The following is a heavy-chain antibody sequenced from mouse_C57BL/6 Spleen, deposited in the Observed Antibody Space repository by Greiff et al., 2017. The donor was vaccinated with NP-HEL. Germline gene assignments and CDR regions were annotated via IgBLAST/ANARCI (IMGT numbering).Heavy chain of an antibody. CDR3: ARAYGYDGYAMDY. D-gene: IGHD2-2*01. J-gene: IGHJ4*01. V-gene: IGHV1-64*01. CDR2: IHPNSGST. CDR1: GYTFTSYW. Sequence: QVQLKQPGAELVKPGASVKLSCKASGYTFTSYWMHWVKQRPGQGLEWIGMIHPNSGSTNYNEKFKSKATLTVDKSSSTAYMQLSSLTSEDSAVYYCARAYGYDGYAMDYWGQGTSVTVSS.